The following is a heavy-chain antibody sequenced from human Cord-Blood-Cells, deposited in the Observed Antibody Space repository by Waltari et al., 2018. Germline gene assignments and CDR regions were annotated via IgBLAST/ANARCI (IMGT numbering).Heavy chain of an antibody. CDR1: GGTFSRYA. Sequence: QVQLVQSGAVVKKPGSSVKVSCKASGGTFSRYAISWVRQAPGQGLEWMGGIIPIFGTANYAQKFQGRVTITADESTSTAYMELSSLRSEDTAVYYCARDLSRGYDDAFDIWGQGTMVTVSS. J-gene: IGHJ3*02. D-gene: IGHD5-12*01. V-gene: IGHV1-69*01. CDR3: ARDLSRGYDDAFDI. CDR2: IIPIFGTA.